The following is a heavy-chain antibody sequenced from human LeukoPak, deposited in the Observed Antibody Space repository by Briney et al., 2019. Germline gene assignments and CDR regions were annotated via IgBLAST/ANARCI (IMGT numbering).Heavy chain of an antibody. CDR1: GGSMSIYY. V-gene: IGHV4-59*08. D-gene: IGHD5-24*01. J-gene: IGHJ4*02. CDR2: INYSGST. CDR3: ACSRDLYSPLDY. Sequence: PSETLSLTCTVSGGSMSIYYWSWIRQPPGKGLEWIGYINYSGSTNYNPSLKSRITISVDTSKNQFSLKLSSVTAADTALYYCACSRDLYSPLDYWGQGTLVTVSS.